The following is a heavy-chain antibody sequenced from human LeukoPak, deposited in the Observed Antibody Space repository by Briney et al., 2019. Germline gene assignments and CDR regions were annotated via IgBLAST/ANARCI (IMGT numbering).Heavy chain of an antibody. D-gene: IGHD5-18*01. CDR3: ARGLGYSYGYGIDY. CDR1: GFIFSSYA. J-gene: IGHJ4*02. Sequence: GGSLRLSCAASGFIFSSYAMHWVRRAPGKGPEWVAIIWFDGSNQYYAESVEGRFTVSRDNSKNTSYLQMNSLRAEDTAVYSCARGLGYSYGYGIDYWGQGTLVIASS. CDR2: IWFDGSNQ. V-gene: IGHV3-33*01.